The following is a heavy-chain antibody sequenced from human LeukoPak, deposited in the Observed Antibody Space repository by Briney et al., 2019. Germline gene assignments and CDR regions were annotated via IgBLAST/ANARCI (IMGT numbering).Heavy chain of an antibody. D-gene: IGHD2-8*02. Sequence: SETLSLTCTVSGGSISSSSYYWGWIRQPPGKGLEWIGSIYYSGSTYYNPSLKSRVTISVDTSKNQFSLKLSSVTAADTAVYYCARGGVLGLYWLPVDYWGQGTLVTVSS. CDR2: IYYSGST. V-gene: IGHV4-39*01. CDR1: GGSISSSSYY. CDR3: ARGGVLGLYWLPVDY. J-gene: IGHJ4*02.